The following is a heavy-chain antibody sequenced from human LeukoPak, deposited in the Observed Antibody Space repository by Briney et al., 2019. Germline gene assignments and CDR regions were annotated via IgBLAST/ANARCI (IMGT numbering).Heavy chain of an antibody. V-gene: IGHV3-53*01. CDR3: ARGFNRGFDP. J-gene: IGHJ5*02. D-gene: IGHD3-10*01. CDR1: GFTVNSNY. CDR2: IYSGGTT. Sequence: GGSLRLSCAASGFTVNSNYWSWVRQAPGKGLEWVSVIYSGGTTYYADSVKGRFTFSRDNSKNMLHLQMNSLRAEDTAVYYCARGFNRGFDPWGQGTLVIVSS.